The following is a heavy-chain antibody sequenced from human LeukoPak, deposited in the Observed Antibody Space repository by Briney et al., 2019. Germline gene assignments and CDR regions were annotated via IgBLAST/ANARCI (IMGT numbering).Heavy chain of an antibody. D-gene: IGHD6-6*01. CDR2: INWNGGST. V-gene: IGHV3-20*04. Sequence: GGSLRLSCAASGFTFDDYGMSWVRQARGKGLEWVSGINWNGGSTGYADSVKGRFTISRDNAKNSLYLQMNSLRAEDTALYYCARAREYSSSSSTVNYYYYYYMDVWGKGTTVTVSS. CDR3: ARAREYSSSSSTVNYYYYYYMDV. CDR1: GFTFDDYG. J-gene: IGHJ6*03.